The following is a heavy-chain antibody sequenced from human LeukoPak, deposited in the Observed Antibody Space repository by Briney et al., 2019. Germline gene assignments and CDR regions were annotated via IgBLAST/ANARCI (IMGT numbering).Heavy chain of an antibody. D-gene: IGHD2-2*01. V-gene: IGHV1-2*02. Sequence: GASVKVSCTASGYTFTGYYMHWVRQAPGQGFEWMGWINPNSGDTNYAQKFQGRDTMTRDTSISTAHMELSRLRSDDTAVYYCARANPLYCSSTTCLFDYWGQGTLVTVSS. J-gene: IGHJ4*02. CDR3: ARANPLYCSSTTCLFDY. CDR2: INPNSGDT. CDR1: GYTFTGYY.